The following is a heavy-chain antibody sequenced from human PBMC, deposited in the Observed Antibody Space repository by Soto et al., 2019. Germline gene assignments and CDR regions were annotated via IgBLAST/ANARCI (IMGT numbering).Heavy chain of an antibody. J-gene: IGHJ4*02. CDR3: ARQVMDYYDSSGPFDY. CDR2: IYYSGST. V-gene: IGHV4-59*08. Sequence: PSETLSLTCTVSGGSISSYYCSWIRQPPGKGLEWIGYIYYSGSTNYNPSLKSRVTISVDTSKNQFSLKLSSVTAADTAVYYCARQVMDYYDSSGPFDYWGQGTLVTVSS. D-gene: IGHD3-22*01. CDR1: GGSISSYY.